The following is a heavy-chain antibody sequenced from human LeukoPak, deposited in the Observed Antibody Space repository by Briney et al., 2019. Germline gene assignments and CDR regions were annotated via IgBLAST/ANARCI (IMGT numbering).Heavy chain of an antibody. CDR1: GGSISSGAYY. D-gene: IGHD6-13*01. Sequence: SETLSLTCTVSGGSISSGAYYCSWIRQPPGKGLEWVGYIRHTGNTYYNPSLKSRVTISVDRSKNQFSLKLSSVTAADTAVYYCARMHGSSWYDYWGQGTLVTVSS. CDR3: ARMHGSSWYDY. V-gene: IGHV4-30-2*01. J-gene: IGHJ4*02. CDR2: IRHTGNT.